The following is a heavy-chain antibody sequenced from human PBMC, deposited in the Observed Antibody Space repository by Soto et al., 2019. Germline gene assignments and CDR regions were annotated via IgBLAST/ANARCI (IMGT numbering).Heavy chain of an antibody. V-gene: IGHV4-34*01. D-gene: IGHD6-19*01. Sequence: SETLSLTCAVSAGSFSSYYWNWIRRFPGKGLEWIGKIKHSGSSNYNPSLRSRVSISVDMSKNQFSLRLTSVTAADTAVYYCARGGSSDWQVALDIWGQGTMVTVSS. CDR3: ARGGSSDWQVALDI. CDR1: AGSFSSYY. CDR2: IKHSGSS. J-gene: IGHJ3*02.